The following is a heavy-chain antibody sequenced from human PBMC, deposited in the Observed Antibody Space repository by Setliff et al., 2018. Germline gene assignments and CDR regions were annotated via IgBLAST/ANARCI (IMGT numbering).Heavy chain of an antibody. J-gene: IGHJ6*03. CDR1: GFTFATYA. CDR3: AKDLLVSGSYYYYYYMDV. D-gene: IGHD1-26*01. V-gene: IGHV3-23*01. CDR2: ISGTGGST. Sequence: GSLRLSCAASGFTFATYALSWVRQAPGKGLEWVSAISGTGGSTYYADSVKGRFNISRDNSKNTLYLQMNSLRAEDTAVYYCAKDLLVSGSYYYYYYMDVWGKGTTVTAP.